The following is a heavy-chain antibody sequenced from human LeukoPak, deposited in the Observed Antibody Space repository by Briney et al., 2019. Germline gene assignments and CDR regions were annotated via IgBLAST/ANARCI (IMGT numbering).Heavy chain of an antibody. Sequence: ASVKVSCKASGYTFSSYAMNWVRQAPGQGLEWMGWINTNTGNPTYAQGFTGRFVFSLDASVSTAYLQISSLQAEDTAVYYCARSNNDGDYLGVGFDYWGQGTLVTVSS. CDR3: ARSNNDGDYLGVGFDY. CDR2: INTNTGNP. D-gene: IGHD4-17*01. V-gene: IGHV7-4-1*02. CDR1: GYTFSSYA. J-gene: IGHJ4*02.